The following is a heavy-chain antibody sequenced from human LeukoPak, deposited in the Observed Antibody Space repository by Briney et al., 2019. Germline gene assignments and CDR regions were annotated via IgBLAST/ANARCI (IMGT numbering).Heavy chain of an antibody. D-gene: IGHD6-19*01. CDR3: ARDYGIAVAGTGY. V-gene: IGHV3-33*01. J-gene: IGHJ4*02. Sequence: PGGSLRLSCAASGFTFSSYGMHWVRQAPGKGPEWVAVIWYDGSNKYYADSVKGRFTISRDNSKNTLYLQMNSLRAEDTAVYYCARDYGIAVAGTGYWGQGTLVTVSS. CDR1: GFTFSSYG. CDR2: IWYDGSNK.